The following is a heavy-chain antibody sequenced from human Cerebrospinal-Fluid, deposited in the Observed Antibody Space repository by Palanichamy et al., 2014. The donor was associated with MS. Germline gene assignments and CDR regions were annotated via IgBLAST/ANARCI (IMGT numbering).Heavy chain of an antibody. CDR3: SKDAHPSPILGATHFDS. D-gene: IGHD1-26*01. J-gene: IGHJ4*02. V-gene: IGHV3-23*01. CDR2: ISDSAGST. Sequence: EVQLLESGGGLVQPGGSLRLSCVASGFTFSKYAMSWVRQAPGKGLEWVAGISDSAGSTYYAGSVKGRFTISRDSSANTLFLQMNNLRAGDTAVYYCSKDAHPSPILGATHFDSWGQGTLVTVSS. CDR1: GFTFSKYA.